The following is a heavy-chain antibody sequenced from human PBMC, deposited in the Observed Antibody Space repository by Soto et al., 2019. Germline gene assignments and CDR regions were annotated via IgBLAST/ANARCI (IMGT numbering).Heavy chain of an antibody. D-gene: IGHD3-16*01. Sequence: GGSLRLSCAASGFTFSSYAMHWVRQAPGKGLEWVAVISYDGSNKYYADSVKGRFTTSRDNSKNTLYLQMNSLRAEDTAVYYCARAPYEPGFDYWGQGTLVTVSS. J-gene: IGHJ4*02. CDR3: ARAPYEPGFDY. CDR1: GFTFSSYA. V-gene: IGHV3-30-3*01. CDR2: ISYDGSNK.